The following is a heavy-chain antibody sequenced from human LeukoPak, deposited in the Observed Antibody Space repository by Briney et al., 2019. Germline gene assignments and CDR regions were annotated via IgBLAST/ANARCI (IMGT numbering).Heavy chain of an antibody. J-gene: IGHJ4*02. Sequence: GASVKVSCKASGGTFSSYAISWVRQAPGQGLEWMGWINTNTGNPTYAQGFTGRFVFSLDTSVSTAYLQISSLKAEDTAVYYCARVYSSSFRYFDYWGQGTLVTVSS. V-gene: IGHV7-4-1*02. CDR2: INTNTGNP. D-gene: IGHD6-6*01. CDR1: GGTFSSYA. CDR3: ARVYSSSFRYFDY.